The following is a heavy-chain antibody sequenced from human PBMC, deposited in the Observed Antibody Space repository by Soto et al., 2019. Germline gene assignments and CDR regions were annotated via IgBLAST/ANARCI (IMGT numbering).Heavy chain of an antibody. V-gene: IGHV3-48*02. CDR3: ARDFSV. Sequence: GGSLRLSCEASGFTFSSYSMNWVRQAPGKGLKWVSYISSRSRTKNYANSVKGRFTISRDNAKNSLYLQLNSLRDEDTAVYYCARDFSVWGQGTTVTVSS. J-gene: IGHJ6*02. D-gene: IGHD3-3*01. CDR2: ISSRSRTK. CDR1: GFTFSSYS.